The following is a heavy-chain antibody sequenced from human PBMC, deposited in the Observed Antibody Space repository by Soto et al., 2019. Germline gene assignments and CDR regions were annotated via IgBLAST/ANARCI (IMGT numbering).Heavy chain of an antibody. J-gene: IGHJ4*02. D-gene: IGHD3-10*01. CDR3: AHPNDRGGGLDY. V-gene: IGHV2-5*01. Sequence: TQPRTPSCTFSGFSISTRGKGVGWIRQPPGKALEWLALIYWNDDKRYSPSLKSRLTITKDTSNNQVDLTMTNMDPVDTATYYCAHPNDRGGGLDYWGQETLVTSPQ. CDR2: IYWNDDK. CDR1: GFSISTRGKG.